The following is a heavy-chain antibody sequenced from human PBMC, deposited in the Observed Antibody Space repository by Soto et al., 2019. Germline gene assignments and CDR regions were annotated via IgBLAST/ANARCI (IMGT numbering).Heavy chain of an antibody. CDR2: INHSGST. Sequence: SETLSLTCAVYGGSFSGYYWSWIRQPPGKGLEWIGEINHSGSTNYNPSLKSRVTISVDTSKNQFSLKLSSVTAADTAVYYCARAGSSWAYYYYYYGMDVWGQGTTVTVS. V-gene: IGHV4-34*01. D-gene: IGHD6-13*01. J-gene: IGHJ6*02. CDR1: GGSFSGYY. CDR3: ARAGSSWAYYYYYYGMDV.